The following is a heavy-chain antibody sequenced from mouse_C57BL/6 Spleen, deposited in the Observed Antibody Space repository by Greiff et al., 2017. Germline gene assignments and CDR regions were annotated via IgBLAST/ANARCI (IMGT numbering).Heavy chain of an antibody. V-gene: IGHV1-80*01. CDR1: GYAFSSYW. CDR2: IYPGDGDT. D-gene: IGHD2-5*01. Sequence: VKLMESGAELVKPGASVKISCKASGYAFSSYWMNWVKQRPGQGLEWIGQIYPGDGDTNYNGKFKGKATLTADKSSSTAYMQLSSLTSEDSAVYFCARAIVTYPYAMDYWGQGTSVTVSS. J-gene: IGHJ4*01. CDR3: ARAIVTYPYAMDY.